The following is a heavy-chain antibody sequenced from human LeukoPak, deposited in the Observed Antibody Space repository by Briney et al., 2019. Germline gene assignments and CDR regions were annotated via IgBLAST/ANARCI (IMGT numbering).Heavy chain of an antibody. CDR2: IYRDGST. CDR3: AREGGAYYYDDDGPV. J-gene: IGHJ4*02. D-gene: IGHD3-22*01. V-gene: IGHV3-66*02. Sequence: GGSLRLSCAASGFTVSSKYMSWVRQAPGKGLEWGSIIYRDGSTYYADSVKGRFTISRDHSKNTLYPQIDSLRTEDTAVYYCAREGGAYYYDDDGPVWGQGTLVTVSS. CDR1: GFTVSSKY.